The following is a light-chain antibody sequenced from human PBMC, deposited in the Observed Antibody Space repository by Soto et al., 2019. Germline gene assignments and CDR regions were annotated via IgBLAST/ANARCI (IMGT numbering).Light chain of an antibody. J-gene: IGLJ2*01. Sequence: QPVLTQPPSVSEAPRQRVTISCSGRSSNIRNNAVNWDQQLPGKAPKLLIYYDDLLPSGVSDRFSGSKSGTSAALAISGLQSEDEADYYCAAWDDSLNGPVFGGGTKLIVL. CDR3: AAWDDSLNGPV. CDR1: SSNIRNNA. CDR2: YDD. V-gene: IGLV1-36*01.